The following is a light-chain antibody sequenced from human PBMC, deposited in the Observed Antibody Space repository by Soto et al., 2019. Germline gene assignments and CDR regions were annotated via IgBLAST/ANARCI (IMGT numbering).Light chain of an antibody. CDR3: QQCADSPRLT. V-gene: IGKV3-20*01. Sequence: EIVLTQSPGTLSLSPGERATLSCRASQSVSSSYLAWYQQKPGQAPRLLIYGASSRATGIPDRFSGSGSGTDFPPTISRLEPEDFAVYYRQQCADSPRLTCGGGTKLEIK. J-gene: IGKJ4*01. CDR1: QSVSSSY. CDR2: GAS.